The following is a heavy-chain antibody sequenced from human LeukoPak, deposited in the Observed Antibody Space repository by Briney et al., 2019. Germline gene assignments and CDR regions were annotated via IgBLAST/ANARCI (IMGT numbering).Heavy chain of an antibody. CDR2: ISWNSGSI. J-gene: IGHJ4*02. Sequence: GGSLRLSCAASGFTFDYYAMHWVRQAPGKGLEWVSGISWNSGSIGYADSVKGRFTISRDNAKNSLYLQMNSLRAEDTALYYCAKAIDADYGSGSYQDYWGQGTLVTVSS. CDR1: GFTFDYYA. D-gene: IGHD3-10*01. V-gene: IGHV3-9*01. CDR3: AKAIDADYGSGSYQDY.